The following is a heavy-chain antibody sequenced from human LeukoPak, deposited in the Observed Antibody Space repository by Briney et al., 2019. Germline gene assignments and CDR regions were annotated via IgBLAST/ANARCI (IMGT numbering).Heavy chain of an antibody. J-gene: IGHJ1*01. D-gene: IGHD6-19*01. CDR1: GFTFRSNW. Sequence: GGSLRLSCAASGFTFRSNWMNWVRQAPGKGLEWVAHVQPDGSAKIYADSVKGRFTISRDNAKDSVYLQMNILRVEDTAVYYCARDFFGWSSLGHWGQGTLVTVSS. CDR2: VQPDGSAK. V-gene: IGHV3-7*01. CDR3: ARDFFGWSSLGH.